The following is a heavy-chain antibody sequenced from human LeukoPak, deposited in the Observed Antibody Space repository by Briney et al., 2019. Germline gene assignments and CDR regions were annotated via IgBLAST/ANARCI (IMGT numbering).Heavy chain of an antibody. V-gene: IGHV3-23*05. J-gene: IGHJ4*02. Sequence: GGSLRLSCAASGFTFSTYAMSWVRQAPGKGLEWVSGITNTGGVTLYADSVKGRFTISRDNSKRTLFLQTDSLRGEDTAVYYCANGGYYSLDSWGQGTPVTVSS. CDR3: ANGGYYSLDS. CDR1: GFTFSTYA. CDR2: ITNTGGVT. D-gene: IGHD2-15*01.